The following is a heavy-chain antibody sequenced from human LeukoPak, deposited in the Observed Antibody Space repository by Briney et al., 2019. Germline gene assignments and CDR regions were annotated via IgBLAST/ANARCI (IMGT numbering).Heavy chain of an antibody. D-gene: IGHD6-13*01. CDR2: IYYSGST. Sequence: SETLSLTCTVSGGSISSYYWSWIRQPPGKGLEWIGYIYYSGSTYYNPSLKSRVTISVDTSKNQFSLKLSSVTAADTAVYYCARGRIEQQLVGWGQGTLVTVSS. CDR1: GGSISSYY. V-gene: IGHV4-59*06. CDR3: ARGRIEQQLVG. J-gene: IGHJ4*02.